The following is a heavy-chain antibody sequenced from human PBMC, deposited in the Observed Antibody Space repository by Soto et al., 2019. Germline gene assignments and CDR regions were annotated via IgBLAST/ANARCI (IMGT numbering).Heavy chain of an antibody. CDR3: ARGASKGPGYYYYGMDV. CDR2: IIPIFGTA. V-gene: IGHV1-69*13. CDR1: GGTFSSYA. J-gene: IGHJ6*02. Sequence: SVKVSCKASGGTFSSYAISWVRQAPGQGLEWMGGIIPIFGTANYAQKFQGRVTITADESTSTAYMELSSLRSEDTAVYYCARGASKGPGYYYYGMDVWGQGTTVTVSS.